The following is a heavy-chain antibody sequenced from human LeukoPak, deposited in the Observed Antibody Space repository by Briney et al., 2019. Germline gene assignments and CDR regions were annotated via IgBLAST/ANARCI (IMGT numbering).Heavy chain of an antibody. CDR1: GYTITDHF. CDR2: INPNTAGT. CDR3: ARDLEFYSVSTGYYIHSFDH. V-gene: IGHV1-2*02. D-gene: IGHD3-9*01. J-gene: IGHJ5*02. Sequence: ASVKVSCKASGYTITDHFIHWVRQAPGRGPEWMGWINPNTAGTNYAQNFQGRVTMTRDTSIATVYMEMNRLTSDDTAVYYCARDLEFYSVSTGYYIHSFDHWGQGTQVTVTS.